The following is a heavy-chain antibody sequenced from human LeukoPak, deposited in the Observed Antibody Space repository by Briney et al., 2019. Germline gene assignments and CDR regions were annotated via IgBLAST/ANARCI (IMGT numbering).Heavy chain of an antibody. CDR3: ATRRITMVRGAITNDAFDI. CDR2: IYYSGST. Sequence: SETLSLTCTVSGGSISSSSYYWGWIRQPPGKGLEWIGSIYYSGSTYYNPSLKSRVTISVDTSKNQFSLKLSSVTAADTAVYYCATRRITMVRGAITNDAFDIWGQGTMVTVSS. D-gene: IGHD3-10*01. CDR1: GGSISSSSYY. V-gene: IGHV4-39*01. J-gene: IGHJ3*02.